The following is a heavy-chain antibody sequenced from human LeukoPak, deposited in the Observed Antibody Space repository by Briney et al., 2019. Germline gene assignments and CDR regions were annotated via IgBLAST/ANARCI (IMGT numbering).Heavy chain of an antibody. D-gene: IGHD3-16*01. CDR3: ARDRLGDAFDI. V-gene: IGHV4-59*12. Sequence: SETLSLTCTVSGGSISSYYWSWIRQPPGKGLEWIGYIYYSGTTNYNPSLKSRVTISVDTPKNQFSLKLSSVTAADTAVYYCARDRLGDAFDIWGQGTMVTVSS. CDR2: IYYSGTT. J-gene: IGHJ3*02. CDR1: GGSISSYY.